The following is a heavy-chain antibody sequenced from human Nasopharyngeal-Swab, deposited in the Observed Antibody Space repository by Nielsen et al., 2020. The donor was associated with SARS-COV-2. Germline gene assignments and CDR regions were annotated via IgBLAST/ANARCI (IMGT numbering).Heavy chain of an antibody. CDR3: ARGWSYGNDY. CDR2: KWYDGSNK. D-gene: IGHD5-18*01. Sequence: GESLKISCAASGFTFSLYTMNWVRQTPGKGLEWVAVKWYDGSNKDYADSVKGRFTISRDNSKNTLYLQMNSLRAEDTAVYYCARGWSYGNDYWGQGTLVTVSS. J-gene: IGHJ4*02. CDR1: GFTFSLYT. V-gene: IGHV3-33*08.